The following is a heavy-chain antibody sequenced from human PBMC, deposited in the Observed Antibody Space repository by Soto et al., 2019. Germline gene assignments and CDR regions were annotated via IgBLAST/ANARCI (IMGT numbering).Heavy chain of an antibody. J-gene: IGHJ4*02. CDR2: IWYDGSNK. D-gene: IGHD1-7*01. CDR1: GSIFSGYG. V-gene: IGHV3-33*01. CDR3: ARDGIGGTVFRGFCAY. Sequence: QKYLVESGGGVVQPGGSLRLSCVAYGSIFSGYGMHWVRQAPGKGLEWVAVIWYDGSNKYYADSVKGRFTISRDNSKNMIDLQMDSLRAEDTAVYYCARDGIGGTVFRGFCAYWGQGTLVTVSS.